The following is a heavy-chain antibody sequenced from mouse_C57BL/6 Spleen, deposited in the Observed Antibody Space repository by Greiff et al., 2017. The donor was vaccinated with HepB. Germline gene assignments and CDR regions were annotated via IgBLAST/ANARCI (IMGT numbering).Heavy chain of an antibody. CDR2: IDPNSGGT. V-gene: IGHV1-72*01. D-gene: IGHD3-2*02. J-gene: IGHJ2*01. CDR1: GYTFTSYW. CDR3: AMDGAAQATFDY. Sequence: QVHVKQPGAELVKPGASVKLSCKASGYTFTSYWMHWVKQRPGRGLEWIGRIDPNSGGTKYNEKFKSKATLTVDKPSSTAYMQLSSLTSEDSAVYYCAMDGAAQATFDYWGQGTTLTVSS.